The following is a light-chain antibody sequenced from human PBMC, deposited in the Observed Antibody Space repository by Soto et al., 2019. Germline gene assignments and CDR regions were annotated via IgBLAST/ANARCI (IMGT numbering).Light chain of an antibody. Sequence: QSVLTQPASVSGSPGQSITMSCTGTSSDVGGYKYVSWYQHHPGKAPKLLVYEVSNRPSGVSIRFSGSQSGNTASLTISGLQAEDEADYYCSSYTTSTKLVFGGGTKLTVL. CDR2: EVS. CDR3: SSYTTSTKLV. CDR1: SSDVGGYKY. V-gene: IGLV2-14*01. J-gene: IGLJ2*01.